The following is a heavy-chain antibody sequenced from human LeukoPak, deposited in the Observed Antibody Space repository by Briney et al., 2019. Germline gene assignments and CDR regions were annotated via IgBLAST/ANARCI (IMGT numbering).Heavy chain of an antibody. J-gene: IGHJ4*02. D-gene: IGHD3-16*01. CDR1: GFTFSSYA. CDR2: LRGDGST. V-gene: IGHV3-23*01. CDR3: AKASWVSSADAVL. Sequence: GGSLRLSCVASGFTFSSYAMSWVRQAPARGLEWVASLRGDGSTFYADSVKGRLTLSRDESRNTVYLQLTYLRVEDTAVYYCAKASWVSSADAVLWGQGTPVTVSS.